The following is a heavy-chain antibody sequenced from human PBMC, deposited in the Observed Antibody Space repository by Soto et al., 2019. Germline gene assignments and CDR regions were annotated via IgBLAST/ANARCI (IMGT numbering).Heavy chain of an antibody. CDR1: GGTFSSYA. Sequence: GASLKVSCKASGGTFSSYAISWVRQAPGQGLEWMGGIIPIFGTANYAQKFQGRVTITADESTSTAYMELSSLRSEDTAVYYCARVAAAAYYYYYGMDVWCKGTTVTVSS. D-gene: IGHD6-13*01. CDR2: IIPIFGTA. CDR3: ARVAAAAYYYYYGMDV. J-gene: IGHJ6*04. V-gene: IGHV1-69*13.